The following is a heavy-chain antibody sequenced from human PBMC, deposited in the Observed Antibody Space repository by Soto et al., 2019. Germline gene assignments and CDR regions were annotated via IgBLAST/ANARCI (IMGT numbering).Heavy chain of an antibody. J-gene: IGHJ5*02. CDR3: ARDREIDYGGNSPSFSWFDP. CDR2: IIPIFGTA. V-gene: IGHV1-69*13. CDR1: GGTFSSYA. D-gene: IGHD4-17*01. Sequence: ASVKVSCKASGGTFSSYAISWVRQAPGQGLEWMGGIIPIFGTANYAQKFQGRVTITADESASTAYMELSSLRSEDTAVYYCARDREIDYGGNSPSFSWFDPWGQGTLVTVSS.